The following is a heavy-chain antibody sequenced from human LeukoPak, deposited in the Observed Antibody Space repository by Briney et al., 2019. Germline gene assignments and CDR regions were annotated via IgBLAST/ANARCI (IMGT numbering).Heavy chain of an antibody. CDR3: ARGPHCSGGSCYSWAKYFQH. V-gene: IGHV4-34*01. Sequence: SETLSLTCTVSGGSISSYYWSWIRQPPGKGLEWIGEINHSGSTNYNPSLKSRVTISVDTSKNQFSLKLSSVTAADTAVYYCARGPHCSGGSCYSWAKYFQHWGQGTLVTVSS. CDR2: INHSGST. CDR1: GGSISSYY. J-gene: IGHJ1*01. D-gene: IGHD2-15*01.